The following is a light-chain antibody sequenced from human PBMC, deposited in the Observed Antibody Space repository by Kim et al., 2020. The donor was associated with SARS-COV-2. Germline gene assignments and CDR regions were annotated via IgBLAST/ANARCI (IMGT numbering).Light chain of an antibody. CDR1: SGAVSTNHH. CDR3: VLYVGSGISV. CDR2: NTN. Sequence: GGTVTLTCGLSSGAVSTNHHPSWYQQTPGQAPRTLIYNTNTRSSGVPDRFSGSILGNKAALTITGAQADDESDYYCVLYVGSGISVFGGGTKLTVL. J-gene: IGLJ3*02. V-gene: IGLV8-61*01.